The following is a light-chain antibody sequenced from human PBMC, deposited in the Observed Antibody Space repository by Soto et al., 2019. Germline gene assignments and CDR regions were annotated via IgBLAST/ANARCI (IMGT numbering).Light chain of an antibody. CDR2: GAS. V-gene: IGKV3-15*01. CDR3: QHYSTWIWN. CDR1: QSVDSK. Sequence: EIVMTQSPATLSVSPGERATLSCRASQSVDSKLAWYQQKPGQGPRLLIYGASYRSTGIPARFSVSGSGTEFTLTISSLQSEDLAVYYCQHYSTWIWNFGQGTKVDSK. J-gene: IGKJ1*01.